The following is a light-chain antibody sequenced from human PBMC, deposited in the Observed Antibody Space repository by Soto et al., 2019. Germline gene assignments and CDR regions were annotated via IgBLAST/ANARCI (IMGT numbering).Light chain of an antibody. CDR3: NSYTSSGALV. Sequence: SVLTQPASVSGSPGQSITSSCTGTSIDVGGHDYVSWYQQHPGKAPKLLIYEVSYRPSGVSNRFSGSKSGNTASLTISGLQAEDEADYYCNSYTSSGALVFXGGTKVTVL. CDR2: EVS. V-gene: IGLV2-14*03. CDR1: SIDVGGHDY. J-gene: IGLJ3*02.